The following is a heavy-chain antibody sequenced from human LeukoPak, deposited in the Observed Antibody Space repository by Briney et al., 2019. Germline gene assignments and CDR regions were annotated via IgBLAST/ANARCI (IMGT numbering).Heavy chain of an antibody. Sequence: GGSLRLSCAASGFTFSVYYMSWIRQAPGKGLEWVSYISSSGSTIYYADSVKGRFTISRDNAENSLYLQMNSLRAEDTAVYYCARDKTAMVNFDYWGQGTLVTVSS. D-gene: IGHD5-18*01. V-gene: IGHV3-11*01. CDR1: GFTFSVYY. J-gene: IGHJ4*02. CDR2: ISSSGSTI. CDR3: ARDKTAMVNFDY.